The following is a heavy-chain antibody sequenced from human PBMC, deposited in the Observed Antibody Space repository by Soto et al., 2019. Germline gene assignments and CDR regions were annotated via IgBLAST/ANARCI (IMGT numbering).Heavy chain of an antibody. V-gene: IGHV4-39*07. D-gene: IGHD7-27*01. CDR3: TRANWYSEY. Sequence: SETLSLTCTVSGGSISSSSYYWGWIRQPPGKGLEWIGSIYYSGSTYYNPSLKSRVTISVDTSKNQVSLNLTSLTAADTAIYYCTRANWYSEYWGQGTLVTVSS. CDR1: GGSISSSSYY. CDR2: IYYSGST. J-gene: IGHJ4*02.